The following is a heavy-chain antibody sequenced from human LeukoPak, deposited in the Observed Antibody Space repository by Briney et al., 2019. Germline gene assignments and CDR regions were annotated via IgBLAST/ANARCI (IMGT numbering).Heavy chain of an antibody. CDR3: AKDRRAGSYDY. Sequence: GGSLRLSCAASGFTFSSYSMNWVRQAPGKGLEWVSGIVGSGGSTYYADSVKGRFTISRDNSKNTLYLQMNSLRAEDTAVYYCAKDRRAGSYDYWGQGTLVTVSS. V-gene: IGHV3-23*01. CDR2: IVGSGGST. D-gene: IGHD3-10*01. CDR1: GFTFSSYS. J-gene: IGHJ4*02.